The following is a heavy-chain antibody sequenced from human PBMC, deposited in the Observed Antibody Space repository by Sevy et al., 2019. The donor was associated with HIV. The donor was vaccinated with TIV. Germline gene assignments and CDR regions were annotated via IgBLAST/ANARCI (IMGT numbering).Heavy chain of an antibody. Sequence: GGSLRLSCAASGFTFSSYAMHWVHQAPGKGLEWVAVISYDGSNKYYADSVKGRFTISRDNSKNTLYLQMNSLRAEDTAVYYCARYVEMATITGLDYWGQGTLVTVSS. CDR1: GFTFSSYA. J-gene: IGHJ4*02. V-gene: IGHV3-30*04. CDR2: ISYDGSNK. CDR3: ARYVEMATITGLDY. D-gene: IGHD5-12*01.